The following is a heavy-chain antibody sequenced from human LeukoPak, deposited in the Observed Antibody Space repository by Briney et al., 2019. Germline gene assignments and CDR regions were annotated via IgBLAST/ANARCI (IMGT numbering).Heavy chain of an antibody. D-gene: IGHD3-10*01. CDR1: GFTSSNYW. Sequence: GGSLSLSCAASGFTSSNYWMTWVRQAPGKGLQWVASISQDENVKYYVASVRGRFTISRDNAENSLHLQMNGLRAEDTAMYYCARWAADSGIYYIASWGQGSLVTVSS. CDR3: ARWAADSGIYYIAS. J-gene: IGHJ4*02. CDR2: ISQDENVK. V-gene: IGHV3-7*01.